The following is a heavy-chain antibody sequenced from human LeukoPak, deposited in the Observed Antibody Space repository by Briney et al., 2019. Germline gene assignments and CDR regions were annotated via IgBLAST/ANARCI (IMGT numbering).Heavy chain of an antibody. V-gene: IGHV4-59*01. Sequence: SETLSLTCTVSGGSISSYYWSWIRQPPGKGLEWIGYIYYSGSTNYNPSLKGRVTISVDTSKNQFSLKLSSVTAADTAVYYCAREGGSSWYEYWFDPWGQGTLVTVSS. D-gene: IGHD6-13*01. J-gene: IGHJ5*02. CDR1: GGSISSYY. CDR2: IYYSGST. CDR3: AREGGSSWYEYWFDP.